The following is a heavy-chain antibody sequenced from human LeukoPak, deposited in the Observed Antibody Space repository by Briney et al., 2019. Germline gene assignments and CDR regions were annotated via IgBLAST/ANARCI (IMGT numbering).Heavy chain of an antibody. V-gene: IGHV1-8*01. Sequence: ASVKVSCKASGYTFTSYDINWVRQATGQGLEWMGWMNPNSGNTGYAQKFQGRVTMTRNTSISTAYMELSSLRSEDTAGYYCARVGYDSSGYYYPAWGQGTLVTVSS. CDR1: GYTFTSYD. D-gene: IGHD3-22*01. J-gene: IGHJ5*02. CDR2: MNPNSGNT. CDR3: ARVGYDSSGYYYPA.